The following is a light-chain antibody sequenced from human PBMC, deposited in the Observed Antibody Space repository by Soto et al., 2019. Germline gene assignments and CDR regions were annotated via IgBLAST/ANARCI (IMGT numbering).Light chain of an antibody. CDR2: GTS. V-gene: IGKV3-20*01. CDR3: QQFGGSPPTWT. J-gene: IGKJ1*01. Sequence: EIVLTQSPGTLSLSPGERATLSCRASQNVNSDFLAWYQQKPGQAPRLLIYGTSSRATGIPDRFSGSGSETDFSLTISRLEPEDFVVYYCQQFGGSPPTWTVGQGTKVEIK. CDR1: QNVNSDF.